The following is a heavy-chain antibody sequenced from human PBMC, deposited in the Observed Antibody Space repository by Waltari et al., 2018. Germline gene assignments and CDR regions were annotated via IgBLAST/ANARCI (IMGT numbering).Heavy chain of an antibody. CDR3: ARISTFYFYGMDV. V-gene: IGHV4-59*01. CDR2: TFYSGTT. D-gene: IGHD3-9*01. Sequence: QVQLQESGPGLVRPSETLSLGCTVSNVSLRSYYWTWIRQPPGKGLAWIGFTFYSGTTNYNPSLKSRVTISLDASKNQFSLNLRSVTAADTAVYFCARISTFYFYGMDVWGQGTTVTVSS. J-gene: IGHJ6*02. CDR1: NVSLRSYY.